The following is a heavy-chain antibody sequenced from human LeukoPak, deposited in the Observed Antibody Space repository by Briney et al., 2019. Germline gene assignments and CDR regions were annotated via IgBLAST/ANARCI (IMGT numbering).Heavy chain of an antibody. Sequence: PGGSLRLSCAASGFTFSSYAMSWVRQAPGKGLEWVSGISGSAGSTYYADSVKGRFTISRDNSKNTLYLQMNSLRSEDTAVYYCARDLAGNYFDYWGQGTLVTVSS. CDR2: ISGSAGST. J-gene: IGHJ4*02. CDR1: GFTFSSYA. CDR3: ARDLAGNYFDY. D-gene: IGHD3-10*01. V-gene: IGHV3-23*01.